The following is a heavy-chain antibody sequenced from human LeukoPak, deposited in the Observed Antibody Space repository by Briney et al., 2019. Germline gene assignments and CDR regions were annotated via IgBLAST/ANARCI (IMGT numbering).Heavy chain of an antibody. CDR1: GFNLNSHW. D-gene: IGHD2-8*01. CDR3: VRPCTTNLYNWFDH. CDR2: INSDGSST. V-gene: IGHV3-74*01. J-gene: IGHJ5*02. Sequence: GGSLTLPRAASGFNLNSHWMHWVRPGPGKGLVLVSRINSDGSSTTYAASVKGRCTISSDNAKNTLYLQMNRLRVEDTAVYNCVRPCTTNLYNWFDHWGQGTLVTVSS.